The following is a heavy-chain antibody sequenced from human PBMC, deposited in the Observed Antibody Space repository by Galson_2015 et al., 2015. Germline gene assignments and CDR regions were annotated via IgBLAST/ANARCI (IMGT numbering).Heavy chain of an antibody. CDR1: RFTFSNYW. CDR3: ARGYYFHDSSGYSAFDI. D-gene: IGHD3-22*01. V-gene: IGHV3-74*01. CDR2: INSDGSNT. J-gene: IGHJ3*02. Sequence: SLRLSCAASRFTFSNYWMHWVRHAPGKGLVWVSRINSDGSNTTYADSVKGRFTISRDNAKNTLFLQMNSLRDEDTAVYYCARGYYFHDSSGYSAFDIWGQGPMVTVSS.